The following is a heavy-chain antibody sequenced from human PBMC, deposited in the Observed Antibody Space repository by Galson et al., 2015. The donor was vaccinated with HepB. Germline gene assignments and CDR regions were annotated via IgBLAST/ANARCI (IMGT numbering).Heavy chain of an antibody. V-gene: IGHV3-30*04. CDR1: GFTFSNYA. CDR2: ISNDGKNK. J-gene: IGHJ4*02. Sequence: SLRLSCATSGFTFSNYAIHWVRQAPGQGLEWVGVISNDGKNKYYGDSVRGRFTISRDDSKNTQYLQMNSLRAEDTAIYYCARETARAHRTFDYWGQGTLLTVSS. D-gene: IGHD1-14*01. CDR3: ARETARAHRTFDY.